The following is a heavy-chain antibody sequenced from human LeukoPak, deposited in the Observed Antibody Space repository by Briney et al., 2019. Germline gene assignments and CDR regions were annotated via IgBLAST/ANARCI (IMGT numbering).Heavy chain of an antibody. V-gene: IGHV3-48*03. Sequence: GGSLRLSCAASGFTFSSYEMNWVRQAPGKGLEWVSYISSSGSTIYYADSVKGRFTISRDNAKNSLYLQMNSLRAEDTAVYYCSREQLVLGLDYWGQGTLVTVSS. CDR2: ISSSGSTI. D-gene: IGHD6-13*01. CDR3: SREQLVLGLDY. J-gene: IGHJ4*02. CDR1: GFTFSSYE.